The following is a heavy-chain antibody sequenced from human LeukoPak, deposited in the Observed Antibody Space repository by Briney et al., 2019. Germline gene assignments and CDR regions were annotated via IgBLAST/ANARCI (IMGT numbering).Heavy chain of an antibody. CDR3: AKAGALYSSSWYPSWFDP. CDR1: GFTFDDYA. CDR2: ISWNSGSI. Sequence: PGRSLRLSCAASGFTFDDYAMHWVRQAPGKGLEWVSGISWNSGSIGYADSVKGRFTISRDNAKNSLYLQMNSLRAEDTALYYCAKAGALYSSSWYPSWFDPWGQGTLVTVSS. V-gene: IGHV3-9*01. J-gene: IGHJ5*02. D-gene: IGHD6-13*01.